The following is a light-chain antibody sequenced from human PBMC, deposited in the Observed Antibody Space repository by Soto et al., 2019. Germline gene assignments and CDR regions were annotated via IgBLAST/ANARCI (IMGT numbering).Light chain of an antibody. CDR1: QSVSSY. V-gene: IGKV3-11*01. J-gene: IGKJ4*01. CDR2: DAS. Sequence: EIVLTQSPATLSLSPGERATLSCRASQSVSSYLAWYQQKPGQAPRPLIYDASNRATGIPARFSGSGSGTDFTLTISSLEPEDFAVYYCQQRSNWPPEAFGGGTKVDIK. CDR3: QQRSNWPPEA.